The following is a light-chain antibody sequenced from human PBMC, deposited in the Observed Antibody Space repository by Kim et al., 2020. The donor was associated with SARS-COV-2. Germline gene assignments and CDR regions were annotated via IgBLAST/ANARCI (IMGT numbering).Light chain of an antibody. Sequence: RATLTCKSSQTVLYSSNNKNYLAWYQQKPGQAPKLLIYWASIRESGVSDRFSGSRSETDFTPTISSLQAEDVAVYYCQQYYSTPPSFGQGTKLEI. CDR2: WAS. J-gene: IGKJ2*03. V-gene: IGKV4-1*01. CDR1: QTVLYSSNNKNY. CDR3: QQYYSTPPS.